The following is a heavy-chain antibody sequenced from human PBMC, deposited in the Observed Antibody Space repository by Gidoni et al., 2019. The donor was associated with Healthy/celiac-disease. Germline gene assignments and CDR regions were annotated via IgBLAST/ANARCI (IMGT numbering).Heavy chain of an antibody. J-gene: IGHJ3*02. V-gene: IGHV3-64*01. Sequence: EVQLVESGGGLVQPGGSLRLSCAASGFTFSSYAMHWVRQAPGKGLEYVSAISSNGGSTYYANSVKGRFTISRDNSKNTLYLQMGSLRAEDMAVYYCARDHCGGDCYSAFDIWGQGTMVTVSS. CDR1: GFTFSSYA. D-gene: IGHD2-21*02. CDR3: ARDHCGGDCYSAFDI. CDR2: ISSNGGST.